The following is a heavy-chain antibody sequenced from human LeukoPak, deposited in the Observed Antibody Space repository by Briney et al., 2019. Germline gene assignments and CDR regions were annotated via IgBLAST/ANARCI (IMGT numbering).Heavy chain of an antibody. CDR2: INPNSGGT. Sequence: GASVKVSCKASGGTFSSYAISWVRQAPGQGLEWMGWINPNSGGTNYAQKFQGRVTMTRDTSISTAYMELNGLRSDDTAVYYCARGPGTRIVVSNEYFHHWGQGTLVTVSS. J-gene: IGHJ1*01. D-gene: IGHD3-22*01. V-gene: IGHV1-2*02. CDR3: ARGPGTRIVVSNEYFHH. CDR1: GGTFSSYA.